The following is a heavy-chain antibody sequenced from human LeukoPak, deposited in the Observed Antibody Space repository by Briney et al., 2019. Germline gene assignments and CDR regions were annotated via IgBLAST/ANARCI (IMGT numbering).Heavy chain of an antibody. CDR2: INTNTGNP. D-gene: IGHD1-7*01. V-gene: IGHV7-4-1*02. J-gene: IGHJ5*02. Sequence: ASVKVSCKASGYTFTSYAMNWVRQAPGQGLEWMGWINTNTGNPTYAQGFTGRFVFPLDTSVSTAYLQISSLKAEDTAVYYCARRRRNYPANWFDPWGQGTLVTVSS. CDR1: GYTFTSYA. CDR3: ARRRRNYPANWFDP.